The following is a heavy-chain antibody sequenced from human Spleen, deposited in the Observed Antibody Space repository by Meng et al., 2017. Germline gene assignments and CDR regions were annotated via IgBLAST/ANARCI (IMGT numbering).Heavy chain of an antibody. V-gene: IGHV3-7*01. CDR3: ASLHCPNTNCYLNYYFDY. D-gene: IGHD2-2*01. Sequence: GESLKISCAASGFTFSSYGMHWVRQAPGKGLEWVANIKQDGSEKYYVDSVKGRFTISRDNAKNSLYLQMNSLTAEDTAVYYCASLHCPNTNCYLNYYFDYWGQGALVTVSS. J-gene: IGHJ4*02. CDR2: IKQDGSEK. CDR1: GFTFSSYG.